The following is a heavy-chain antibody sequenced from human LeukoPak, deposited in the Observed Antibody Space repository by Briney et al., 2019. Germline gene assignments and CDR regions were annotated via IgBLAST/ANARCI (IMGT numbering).Heavy chain of an antibody. Sequence: PGGSLKLSWAASGFTLSSYWMSWVRQPPGRGLEWVANKKQDGSEKYYVDSVKGRFTISRDNAKNSLYLQMNSLRAEDTAVYYCARDSDCTNGECSPIDFWGQGTLVTVSS. D-gene: IGHD2-8*01. J-gene: IGHJ4*02. CDR2: KKQDGSEK. CDR3: ARDSDCTNGECSPIDF. CDR1: GFTLSSYW. V-gene: IGHV3-7*03.